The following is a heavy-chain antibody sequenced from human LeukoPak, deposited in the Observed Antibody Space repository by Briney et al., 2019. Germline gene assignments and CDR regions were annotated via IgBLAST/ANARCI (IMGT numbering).Heavy chain of an antibody. Sequence: ASVKVSRKASGGTFSSYAISWVRQAPGQGLEWMGGVIPIFGTANYAQKFQGRVTITADESTSTAYMELSSLRSEDTAVYYCARSQQRGYSYGRLDHWGQGTLVTVSS. J-gene: IGHJ4*02. CDR2: VIPIFGTA. CDR3: ARSQQRGYSYGRLDH. CDR1: GGTFSSYA. D-gene: IGHD5-18*01. V-gene: IGHV1-69*01.